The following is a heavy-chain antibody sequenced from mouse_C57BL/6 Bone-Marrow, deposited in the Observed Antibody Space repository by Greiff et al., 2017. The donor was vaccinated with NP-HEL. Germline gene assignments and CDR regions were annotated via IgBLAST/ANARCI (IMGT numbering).Heavy chain of an antibody. J-gene: IGHJ1*03. D-gene: IGHD1-1*01. V-gene: IGHV1-50*01. CDR1: GYTFTSYW. CDR3: ARERVSYYYGMGYFDV. Sequence: QVQLKQPGAELVKPGASVKLSCKASGYTFTSYWMQWVKQRPGQGLEWIGEIDPSDSYTNYNQKFKGKATLTVDTSSSTAYMQLSSLTSEDSAVYYCARERVSYYYGMGYFDVGGTGTTVTVTS. CDR2: IDPSDSYT.